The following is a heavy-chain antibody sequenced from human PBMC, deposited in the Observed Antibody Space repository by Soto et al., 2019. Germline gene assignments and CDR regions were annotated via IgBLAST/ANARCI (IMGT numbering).Heavy chain of an antibody. CDR1: GFTVSSNY. V-gene: IGHV3-53*02. Sequence: EVQLVETGGGLIQPGGSLRLSCAASGFTVSSNYMSWVRQAPGKGLEWVSVIYSGGTTYYADSVKGRFTVSRDNSKNTLYLQMTSPRAEDTAVYYCAREYYHDSSGYYGYFHHWGQGTLVTVSS. D-gene: IGHD3-22*01. CDR2: IYSGGTT. CDR3: AREYYHDSSGYYGYFHH. J-gene: IGHJ1*01.